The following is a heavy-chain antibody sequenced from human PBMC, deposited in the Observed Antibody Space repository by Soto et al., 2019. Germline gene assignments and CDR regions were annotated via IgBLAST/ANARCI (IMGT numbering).Heavy chain of an antibody. D-gene: IGHD3-22*01. CDR1: GFNLWSNG. V-gene: IGHV3-30*03. J-gene: IGHJ4*02. Sequence: GGSLRLSCAASGFNLWSNGMHWVRQAPGKGLEWVAITSYDGTNEYYADSVKGRFTISRDNSKNMLYLQMNSLRAEDTAVYYCARPMIPDYYDSSGDFDYWGQGTLVTVSS. CDR3: ARPMIPDYYDSSGDFDY. CDR2: TSYDGTNE.